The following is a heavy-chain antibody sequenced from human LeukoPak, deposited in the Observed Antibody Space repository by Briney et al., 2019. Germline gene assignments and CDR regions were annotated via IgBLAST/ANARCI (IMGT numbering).Heavy chain of an antibody. CDR1: GYTFTSYY. Sequence: ASVKVSCKASGYTFTSYYMHWVRQAPGQGLEWMGIINPSGGSTSYAQKFQGRVTMTRDMSTSTVYMELSSLRSEDTAVYYCAREIVIIDAFDIWGQGTMVTVSS. CDR2: INPSGGST. CDR3: AREIVIIDAFDI. D-gene: IGHD3-10*01. V-gene: IGHV1-46*01. J-gene: IGHJ3*02.